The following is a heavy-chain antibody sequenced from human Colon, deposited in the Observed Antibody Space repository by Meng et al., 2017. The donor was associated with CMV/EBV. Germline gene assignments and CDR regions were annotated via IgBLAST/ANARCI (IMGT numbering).Heavy chain of an antibody. CDR1: GFTFSSYG. CDR2: ITASGAST. V-gene: IGHV3-23*01. Sequence: VQLLGSGGGLVQPGGALGLSCAAFGFTFSSYGMNWVRHAPGKGLEWVSGITASGASTYYADSVKGRFTISRDNSKNTLYLQMNSLRADDTAVYYCAKNWGNDFWGQGTLVTVSS. J-gene: IGHJ4*02. D-gene: IGHD3-16*01. CDR3: AKNWGNDF.